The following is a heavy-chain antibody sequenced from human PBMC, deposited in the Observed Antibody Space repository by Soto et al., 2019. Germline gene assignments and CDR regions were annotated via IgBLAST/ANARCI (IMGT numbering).Heavy chain of an antibody. V-gene: IGHV4-59*01. CDR1: GGSISSYY. J-gene: IGHJ4*02. CDR3: ARGTSRVGATSFDY. CDR2: IYYSGST. Sequence: SETLSLTCTVSGGSISSYYWSWIRQPPGKGLEWIGYIYYSGSTNYNPSLKSRVTISVDTSKNQFSLKLSSVTAADTAVYYCARGTSRVGATSFDYWGQGTLVTVSS. D-gene: IGHD1-26*01.